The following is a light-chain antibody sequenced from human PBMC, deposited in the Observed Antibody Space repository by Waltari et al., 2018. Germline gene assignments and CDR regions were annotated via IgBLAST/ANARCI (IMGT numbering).Light chain of an antibody. V-gene: IGKV3-15*01. CDR1: QSVSRN. CDR3: QQYSDWPPEIT. J-gene: IGKJ4*01. Sequence: EIVMTQSPATLSLSPGETATLPCRASQSVSRNLAWYQQKPGQAPRLLLYGTSTRATGIPARFSGSGSGTEFTLTISSLQSEDFAVYYCQQYSDWPPEITFGGGTKVEI. CDR2: GTS.